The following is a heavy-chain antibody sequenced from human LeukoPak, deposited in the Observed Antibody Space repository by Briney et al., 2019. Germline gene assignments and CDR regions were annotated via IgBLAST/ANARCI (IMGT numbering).Heavy chain of an antibody. CDR3: ARDYYDSSATRDYYYGMGV. CDR1: GYTFTSYA. CDR2: INAGNGNT. Sequence: VASVKVSCKASGYTFTSYAMHWVRQAPGQRLEWMGWINAGNGNTKYSQKFQGRVTITRDTSASTAYMELSSLRSEDTAVYYCARDYYDSSATRDYYYGMGVWGQGTTVTVSS. D-gene: IGHD3-22*01. V-gene: IGHV1-3*01. J-gene: IGHJ6*02.